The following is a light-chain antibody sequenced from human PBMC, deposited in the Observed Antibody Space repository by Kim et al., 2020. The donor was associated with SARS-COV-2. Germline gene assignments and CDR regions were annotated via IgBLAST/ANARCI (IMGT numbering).Light chain of an antibody. CDR3: QAWDSSTGV. Sequence: SSELTQPPSVSVSPGQTASITCSGDNLGDKYACWYQQKPGQSPVLVIYQDSNRPSGIPDRFSGSNSGNTASLTISGTQAMDEADYYCQAWDSSTGVFGTG. CDR2: QDS. J-gene: IGLJ1*01. CDR1: NLGDKY. V-gene: IGLV3-1*01.